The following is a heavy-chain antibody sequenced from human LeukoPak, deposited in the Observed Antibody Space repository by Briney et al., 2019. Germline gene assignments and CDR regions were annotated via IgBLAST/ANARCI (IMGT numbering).Heavy chain of an antibody. CDR2: IKQDGSKK. V-gene: IGHV3-7*01. J-gene: IGHJ4*02. Sequence: GGSLRLSCAASGFTVSSYWMSWVRQAPGKGLEWVANIKQDGSKKDYVDSVRGRFTIARDDAKKSVFLEMNSLRVEDTAVYFCARVEFGEYSNYFDNWGQGTLVTVSA. D-gene: IGHD2/OR15-2a*01. CDR3: ARVEFGEYSNYFDN. CDR1: GFTVSSYW.